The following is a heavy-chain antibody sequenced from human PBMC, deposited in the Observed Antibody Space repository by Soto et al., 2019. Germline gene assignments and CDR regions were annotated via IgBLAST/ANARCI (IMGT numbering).Heavy chain of an antibody. J-gene: IGHJ4*02. CDR3: ASGRERPRDDY. Sequence: QVQLVQSGAEVKKPGASVKVSCKASGYTFTSYDINWVRQATGQGLEWMGWMNPNSGNTGYAQKFQGRVTMARNTATRTAYRELRSRRSEDTAVYYCASGRERPRDDYWGQGTLVTVSS. CDR1: GYTFTSYD. D-gene: IGHD1-26*01. V-gene: IGHV1-8*01. CDR2: MNPNSGNT.